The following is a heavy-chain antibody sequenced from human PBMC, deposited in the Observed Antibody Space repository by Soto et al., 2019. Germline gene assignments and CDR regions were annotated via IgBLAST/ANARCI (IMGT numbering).Heavy chain of an antibody. D-gene: IGHD1-26*01. CDR2: IWYDGSNK. J-gene: IGHJ2*01. CDR3: ARDQLALSGSHPDWYFDL. CDR1: GFTFSNYG. Sequence: QVQLVESGGGVVQPGRSLRLSCAASGFTFSNYGMHWVRQAPGKGLEWVALIWYDGSNKYYADSVKGRFTISRDSSKNTLDLQMNSLRAEDTAVYYCARDQLALSGSHPDWYFDLWGRGTLVTVSS. V-gene: IGHV3-33*01.